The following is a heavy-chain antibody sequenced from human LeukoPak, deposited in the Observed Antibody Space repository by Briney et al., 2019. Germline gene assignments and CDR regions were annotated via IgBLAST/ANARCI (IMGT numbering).Heavy chain of an antibody. CDR2: IIPIFGTA. Sequence: SVKVSCKASGGTFSSYAISWVRQAPGQGLEWMGGIIPIFGTANYAQKFQGRVTITADESTSTVYMELSSLRSEDTAVYYCARDKEDILTGYQGYYYYGMDVWGKGTTVTVSS. CDR1: GGTFSSYA. V-gene: IGHV1-69*13. CDR3: ARDKEDILTGYQGYYYYGMDV. J-gene: IGHJ6*04. D-gene: IGHD3-9*01.